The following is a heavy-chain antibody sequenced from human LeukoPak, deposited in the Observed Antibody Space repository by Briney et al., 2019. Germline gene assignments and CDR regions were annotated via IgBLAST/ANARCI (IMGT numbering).Heavy chain of an antibody. CDR1: GFTFSSYA. D-gene: IGHD2-15*01. Sequence: PGRSLRLSCAASGFTFSSYAMHWVRQAPGKGLEWVAVISYDGSNKYYADSVKGRFTISRDNSKNTLYLQMNSLRAEDTAVYYCARDGIVVVVAAAPGYYGMDVWGQGTTVTVSS. CDR3: ARDGIVVVVAAAPGYYGMDV. J-gene: IGHJ6*02. CDR2: ISYDGSNK. V-gene: IGHV3-30-3*01.